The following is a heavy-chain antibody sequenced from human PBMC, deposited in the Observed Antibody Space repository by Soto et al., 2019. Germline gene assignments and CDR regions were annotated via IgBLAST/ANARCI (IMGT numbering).Heavy chain of an antibody. CDR1: GGSINSYY. Sequence: ETLSLTCTVSGGSINSYYWNWIRQPPGKGLERIAYIYYSGSTNYNPSVKSRVTMSVDTSKNQFSMKLSSVTAADTAVYYCARASSNYIRRSNWFDPWGQGTLVTVSS. V-gene: IGHV4-59*01. D-gene: IGHD4-4*01. CDR3: ARASSNYIRRSNWFDP. J-gene: IGHJ5*02. CDR2: IYYSGST.